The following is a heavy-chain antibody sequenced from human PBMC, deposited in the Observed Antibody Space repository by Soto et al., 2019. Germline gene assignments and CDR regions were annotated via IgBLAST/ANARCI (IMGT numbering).Heavy chain of an antibody. Sequence: SVKVSCNASGGTFSGYAISWVRQAPGQGLEWMGGIIPLFGTANYAQKFKGRVTITAEKSTSTAYMELSSLRSEDTAVYYCARDLTRIKLWLRGTRRRSSWFDPWGQGTLVTVSS. CDR3: ARDLTRIKLWLRGTRRRSSWFDP. J-gene: IGHJ5*02. V-gene: IGHV1-69*06. CDR2: IIPLFGTA. D-gene: IGHD5-18*01. CDR1: GGTFSGYA.